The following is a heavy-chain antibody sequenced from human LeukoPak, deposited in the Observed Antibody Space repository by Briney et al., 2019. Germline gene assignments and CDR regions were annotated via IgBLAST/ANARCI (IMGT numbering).Heavy chain of an antibody. Sequence: GGSLRLSCAASGFTFSSYSMNWVRQAPGKGLEWVSSISSSSSYIYYADSEKGRFTISRDNAKNSLYPQMNSLRAEDTAVYYCARDLFTGDRGYYFDYWGQGTLVTVSS. CDR1: GFTFSSYS. CDR2: ISSSSSYI. D-gene: IGHD7-27*01. V-gene: IGHV3-21*01. CDR3: ARDLFTGDRGYYFDY. J-gene: IGHJ4*02.